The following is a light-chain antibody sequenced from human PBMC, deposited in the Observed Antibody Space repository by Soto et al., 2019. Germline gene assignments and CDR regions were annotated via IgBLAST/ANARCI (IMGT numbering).Light chain of an antibody. CDR2: GSY. CDR1: QSVSSSY. V-gene: IGKV3-20*01. Sequence: EIVLTQSPVTLSLSPGETATLSCRASQSVSSSYLAWYQQKPGQAPRLLVYGSYHRATGIADRFSGSGSGTDFTLTISRLEPEDFAVYYCQQYSSSYDTSLYTFGQGTKVDIK. J-gene: IGKJ2*01. CDR3: QQYSSSYDTSLYT.